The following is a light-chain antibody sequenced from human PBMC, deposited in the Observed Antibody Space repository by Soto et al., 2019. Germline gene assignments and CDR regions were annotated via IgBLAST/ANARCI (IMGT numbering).Light chain of an antibody. CDR3: SSYTSSSTLV. CDR1: SSDVGGYNY. Sequence: QSALTQPASVSGSPGQSITISCTGTSSDVGGYNYVSWYQQHPGKAPKLMIYEVSNRPSGVSNRFSGSKSGNTASLTIYGLKAEDEADYYCSSYTSSSTLVFGGGTKVTVL. J-gene: IGLJ3*02. V-gene: IGLV2-14*01. CDR2: EVS.